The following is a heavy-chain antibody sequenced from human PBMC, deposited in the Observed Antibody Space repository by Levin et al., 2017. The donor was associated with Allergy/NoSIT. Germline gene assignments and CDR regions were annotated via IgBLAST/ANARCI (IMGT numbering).Heavy chain of an antibody. Sequence: RASVKVSCKASGGTFSSYAISWVRQAPGQGLEWMGRIIPILGIADYAQKFQGRVTITADKSTSTAYMELSSLRSEDTAVYYCAREQLTPGPLNWYFDRWGRGTLVTVSS. CDR2: IIPILGIA. J-gene: IGHJ2*01. CDR1: GGTFSSYA. V-gene: IGHV1-69*04. CDR3: AREQLTPGPLNWYFDR. D-gene: IGHD4-23*01.